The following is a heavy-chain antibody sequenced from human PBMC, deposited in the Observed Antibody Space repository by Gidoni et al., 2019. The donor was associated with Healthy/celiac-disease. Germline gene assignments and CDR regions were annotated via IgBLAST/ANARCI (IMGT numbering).Heavy chain of an antibody. J-gene: IGHJ6*03. CDR2: INHSGST. CDR3: ARGRGNTIPRRWYMDV. Sequence: QVQLQQWGAGLLKPSETLSLTCAVYGGSFSGYYWSWIRQPPGKGLEWIGEINHSGSTNYNPSLKSRVTISVDTSKNQFSLKLSSVTAADTAVYYCARGRGNTIPRRWYMDVWGKGTTVTVSS. D-gene: IGHD3-3*01. CDR1: GGSFSGYY. V-gene: IGHV4-34*01.